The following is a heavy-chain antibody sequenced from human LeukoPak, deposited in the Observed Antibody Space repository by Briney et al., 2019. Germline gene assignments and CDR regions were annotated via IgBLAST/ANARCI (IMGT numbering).Heavy chain of an antibody. D-gene: IGHD3-10*01. J-gene: IGHJ5*02. V-gene: IGHV1-69*06. Sequence: ASVKVSCKASGSTFSSYAISWVRQAPGQGLEWMGGIIPIFGTANYAQKFQGRVTITADKSTSTAYMELSSLRSEDTAVYYCARDSMVRGALRWFDPWGQGTLVTVSS. CDR1: GSTFSSYA. CDR3: ARDSMVRGALRWFDP. CDR2: IIPIFGTA.